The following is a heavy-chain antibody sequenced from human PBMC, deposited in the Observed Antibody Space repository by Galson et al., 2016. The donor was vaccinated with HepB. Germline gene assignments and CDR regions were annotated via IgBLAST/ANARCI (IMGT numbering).Heavy chain of an antibody. CDR2: ISSSSGTI. D-gene: IGHD6-13*01. CDR1: GFTFSTYT. Sequence: SLRLSCAASGFTFSTYTMNWVRQAPGKGLEWVSYISSSSGTIYYVDSVTGRFTISRDNAKNSLCLQMNSLRDEDTAVYFCARATDVPSGYRGGIFDMWGQGTVVTVSS. J-gene: IGHJ3*02. CDR3: ARATDVPSGYRGGIFDM. V-gene: IGHV3-48*02.